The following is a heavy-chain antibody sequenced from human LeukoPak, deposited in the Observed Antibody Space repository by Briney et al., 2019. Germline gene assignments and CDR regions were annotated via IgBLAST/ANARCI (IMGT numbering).Heavy chain of an antibody. CDR2: ISGSGGST. V-gene: IGHV3-23*01. CDR1: GFTFSSYA. Sequence: GGSLRLSCAASGFTFSSYAMSWVRQAPGKGLEWVSAISGSGGSTYYADSVKGRFTISRDNSKNTLYLQMNSLRAEDKAVYYCAKDSPGYYDFWSGYYTGDWFDPWGQGTLVTVSS. J-gene: IGHJ5*02. D-gene: IGHD3-3*01. CDR3: AKDSPGYYDFWSGYYTGDWFDP.